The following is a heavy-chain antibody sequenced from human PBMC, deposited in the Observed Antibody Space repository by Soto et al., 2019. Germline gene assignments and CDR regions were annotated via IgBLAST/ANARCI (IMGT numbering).Heavy chain of an antibody. CDR3: ARDPRPQYCTGGECYRNDIFDH. J-gene: IGHJ3*01. Sequence: QVHLVESGGGVVQSGRSLSLSCAASGFSLSSFGVHWVRQAPGKGLEWVAVAWFYGSDGTSKYCADSVKGRFTISGDNSRNTLFLQMDSLRVEDAGMYYCARDPRPQYCTGGECYRNDIFDHWGRGTLVAVSS. V-gene: IGHV3-33*01. CDR1: GFSLSSFG. CDR2: AWFYGSDGTSK. D-gene: IGHD2-8*02.